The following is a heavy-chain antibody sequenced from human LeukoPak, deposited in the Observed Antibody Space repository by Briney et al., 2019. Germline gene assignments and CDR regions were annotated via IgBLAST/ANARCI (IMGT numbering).Heavy chain of an antibody. J-gene: IGHJ6*03. Sequence: RAGGSLRLSCAAPGFTFDDYGMSWVRQAPGKGLEWVSGINWNGGSTGYADSVKGRFTISRDNAKNSLYLQMNSLRAEDTAVYYCARGKGSSGYYYMDVWGKGTTVTVSS. CDR2: INWNGGST. V-gene: IGHV3-20*04. D-gene: IGHD6-19*01. CDR1: GFTFDDYG. CDR3: ARGKGSSGYYYMDV.